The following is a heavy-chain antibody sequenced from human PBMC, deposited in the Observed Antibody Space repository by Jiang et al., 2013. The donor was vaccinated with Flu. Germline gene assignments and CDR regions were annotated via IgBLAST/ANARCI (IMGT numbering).Heavy chain of an antibody. CDR1: GGSFSGYY. J-gene: IGHJ4*02. D-gene: IGHD2-15*01. CDR2: INHSGST. Sequence: ELLKPSETLPLTCAVYGGSFSGYYWSWIRQPPGKGLEWIGEINHSGSTNYNPSLKSRVTISVDTSKNQFSLKLSSVTAADTAVYYCASTAGGGSLDYWGQGTLVTVSS. V-gene: IGHV4-34*01. CDR3: ASTAGGGSLDY.